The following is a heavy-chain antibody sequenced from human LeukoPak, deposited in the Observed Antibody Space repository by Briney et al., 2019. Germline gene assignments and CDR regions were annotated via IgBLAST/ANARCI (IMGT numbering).Heavy chain of an antibody. CDR1: GFTFSNYG. J-gene: IGHJ4*02. V-gene: IGHV3-33*01. CDR2: IWYDGGNE. Sequence: PGGSLRLSCAASGFTFSNYGMPWVRQAPGKGLEWVAVIWYDGGNEKYADSVKGRFTISRDNSKNTLYLQMNSLRAEDTAVYYCARVTLGSGWDFDYWGQGTLVTVSS. D-gene: IGHD6-19*01. CDR3: ARVTLGSGWDFDY.